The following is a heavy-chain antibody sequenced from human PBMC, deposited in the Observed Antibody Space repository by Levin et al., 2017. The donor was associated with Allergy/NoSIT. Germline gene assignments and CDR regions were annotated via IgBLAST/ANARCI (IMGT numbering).Heavy chain of an antibody. Sequence: SETLSLTCTVSGGSISSSSYYWGWIRQPPGKGLEWIGSIYYSGSTYYNPSLKSRVTISVDTSKNQFSLKLRSVTAADTAVYYCARRSSSDAFDSWGQGTMVTVSS. CDR1: GGSISSSSYY. V-gene: IGHV4-39*01. CDR3: ARRSSSDAFDS. D-gene: IGHD6-6*01. J-gene: IGHJ3*02. CDR2: IYYSGST.